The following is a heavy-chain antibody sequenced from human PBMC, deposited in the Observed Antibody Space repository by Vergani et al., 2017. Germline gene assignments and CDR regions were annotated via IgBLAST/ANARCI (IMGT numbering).Heavy chain of an antibody. D-gene: IGHD1-7*01. J-gene: IGHJ5*01. CDR2: MSWNGDTT. CDR1: GFTFDDAA. CDR3: AKGRYLELRGGWFDS. V-gene: IGHV3-9*01. Sequence: EVQLVESGGDLVQPGRSLRLSCAVSGFTFDDAAMHWVRQVPGKGLQWVSGMSWNGDTTAYADSVKGRFTISRDNAKNTLYLQMNSLRAEDSALYYCAKGRYLELRGGWFDSWGQGTLVTVSS.